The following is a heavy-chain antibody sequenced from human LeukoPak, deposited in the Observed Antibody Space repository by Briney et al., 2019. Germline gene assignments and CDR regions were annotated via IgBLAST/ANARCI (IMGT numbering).Heavy chain of an antibody. J-gene: IGHJ5*02. Sequence: SVTVSLTSTVYTFTGCYMHWVRLPPAQGLEWVGWIYPNSGGTNYAQKFQGRVTMTRDTSISTAYMELSRLRSDDTAVYYCARDLRFGELLSNLNWFDPWGQGTLVTVSS. CDR3: ARDLRFGELLSNLNWFDP. CDR2: IYPNSGGT. V-gene: IGHV1-2*02. D-gene: IGHD3-10*01. CDR1: VYTFTGCY.